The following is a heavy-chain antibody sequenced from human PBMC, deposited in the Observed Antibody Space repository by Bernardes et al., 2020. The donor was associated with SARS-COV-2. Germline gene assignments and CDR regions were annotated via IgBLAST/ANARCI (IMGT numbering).Heavy chain of an antibody. CDR3: ARDKATVTTQDAFDI. CDR1: GFTFSSYS. J-gene: IGHJ3*02. D-gene: IGHD4-17*01. Sequence: GGALRLSCAASGFTFSSYSMNWVRQAPGKGLEWVSSISSSSSYIYYADSVKGRFTISRDNAKNSLYLQMNSLRAEDTAVYYCARDKATVTTQDAFDIWGQGTIVTGSS. CDR2: ISSSSSYI. V-gene: IGHV3-21*01.